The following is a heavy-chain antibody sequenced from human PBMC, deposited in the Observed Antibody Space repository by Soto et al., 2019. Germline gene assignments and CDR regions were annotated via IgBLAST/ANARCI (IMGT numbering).Heavy chain of an antibody. CDR3: ARVGAAVTDY. CDR2: INHSGST. J-gene: IGHJ4*02. Sequence: QVQLQQWGAGLLKPSETLSLTCAVYGGSFSGYYWSWIRQPPGKGMEWIGEINHSGSTNYNPSLKRRVTISVDTSKNQFSLKLSSVTAADTAVYYCARVGAAVTDYWGQGTLVTVSS. D-gene: IGHD6-13*01. V-gene: IGHV4-34*01. CDR1: GGSFSGYY.